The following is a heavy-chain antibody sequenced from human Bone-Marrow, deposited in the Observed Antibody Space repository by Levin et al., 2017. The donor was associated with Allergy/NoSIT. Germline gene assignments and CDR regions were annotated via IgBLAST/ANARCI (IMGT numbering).Heavy chain of an antibody. CDR3: ARAGDWESSVWYGTKDYAMEF. D-gene: IGHD6-19*01. V-gene: IGHV4-59*01. J-gene: IGHJ6*02. CDR2: IYSTASS. Sequence: SQTLSLTCNVSGVSINNYFWSWLRQPPGKGLEWIGYIYSTASSSYNPSLKNRVTMSIETSKNPVSLKLRSVTAADTAVYYCARAGDWESSVWYGTKDYAMEFWGQGTTVTVSS. CDR1: GVSINNYF.